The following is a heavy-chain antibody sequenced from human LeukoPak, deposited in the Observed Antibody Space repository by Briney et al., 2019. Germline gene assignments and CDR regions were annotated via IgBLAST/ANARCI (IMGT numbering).Heavy chain of an antibody. CDR2: LDPSGGST. J-gene: IGHJ6*02. Sequence: VASVKVSCKASVYTFTTYYMHWVRQAPGQGLEWMGILDPSGGSTNYAQKFQGRVSMTRDTSTSTVYMELSSLRSEDTAMYYCARVPNPKRIVGATTYYGMDVWGQGTTVTVSS. CDR1: VYTFTTYY. CDR3: ARVPNPKRIVGATTYYGMDV. V-gene: IGHV1-46*01. D-gene: IGHD1-26*01.